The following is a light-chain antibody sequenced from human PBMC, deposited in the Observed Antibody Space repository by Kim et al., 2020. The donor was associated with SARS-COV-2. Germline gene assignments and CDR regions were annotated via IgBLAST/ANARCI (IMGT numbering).Light chain of an antibody. CDR3: SSYTSSSTRV. CDR2: DVS. J-gene: IGLJ2*01. Sequence: GQSSTISCTGNSSDVGGYNYVPWYQQYPGKAPKLMIYDVSKRPSGVSNRFSGSKSGNTASLTISGLQAEDEADYYCSSYTSSSTRVFGGGTQLTVL. CDR1: SSDVGGYNY. V-gene: IGLV2-14*03.